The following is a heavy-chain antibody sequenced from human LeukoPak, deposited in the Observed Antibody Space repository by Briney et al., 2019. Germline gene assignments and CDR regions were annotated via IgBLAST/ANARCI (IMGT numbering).Heavy chain of an antibody. D-gene: IGHD3-22*01. CDR2: ISGSGGST. V-gene: IGHV3-23*01. J-gene: IGHJ4*02. CDR3: AKGDFDSSGYSY. CDR1: GITFSSYA. Sequence: PGGSLRLSCAASGITFSSYAMSWVRQAPGKGLEWVSAISGSGGSTYYSDSVKGRFTISRDNSKNRLYLQMNSLRVEDTAIYYCAKGDFDSSGYSYWGQGTLVTASS.